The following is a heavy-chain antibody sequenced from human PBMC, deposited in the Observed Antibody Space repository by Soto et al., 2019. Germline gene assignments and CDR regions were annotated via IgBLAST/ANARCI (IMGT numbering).Heavy chain of an antibody. CDR1: GFSLNTRDVG. CDR3: AHCRGGVASF. D-gene: IGHD3-16*01. CDR2: VYWDDDK. J-gene: IGHJ4*02. V-gene: IGHV2-5*02. Sequence: QITLNESGPALVKPTQTLTLTCTFSGFSLNTRDVGVGRIRQPPGKALEWLGVVYWDDDKTYSPSLKSRLTITKDTPKNQVVLRMTKMDPVDTATYYCAHCRGGVASFWGQGTLVTVSS.